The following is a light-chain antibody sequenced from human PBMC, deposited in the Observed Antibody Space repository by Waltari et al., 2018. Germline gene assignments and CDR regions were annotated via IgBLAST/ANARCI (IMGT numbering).Light chain of an antibody. CDR3: HQGTTWPRT. Sequence: EIVLTQSPVTLSLSPGQRATLSCRASQSVDNFLGWYHQKAGPAHRLLIYDATKRAPGIPARFSGGGSGTDFTLTISSLEPEDVGLYYCHQGTTWPRTFGQGTKLEI. V-gene: IGKV3-11*01. CDR1: QSVDNF. J-gene: IGKJ2*01. CDR2: DAT.